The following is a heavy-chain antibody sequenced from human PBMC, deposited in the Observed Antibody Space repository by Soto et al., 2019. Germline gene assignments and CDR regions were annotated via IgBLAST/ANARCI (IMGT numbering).Heavy chain of an antibody. J-gene: IGHJ4*02. CDR3: ARRYGYYFDY. D-gene: IGHD3-9*01. V-gene: IGHV4-30-2*01. CDR2: MYHSGST. CDR1: GGSISSGGYS. Sequence: SETLSLTCAVSGGSISSGGYSWSWIRQPPGKGLEWIGYMYHSGSTYYNPSLKSRVTISVDTSKNQLSLKLSSVTAADTAVYYCARRYGYYFDYWGQGTLVTVSS.